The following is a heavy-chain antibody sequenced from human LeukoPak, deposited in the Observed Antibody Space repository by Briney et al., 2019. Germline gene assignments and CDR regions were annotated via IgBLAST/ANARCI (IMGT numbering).Heavy chain of an antibody. J-gene: IGHJ4*02. CDR1: GYTFTSYD. CDR2: MNPNSGNT. V-gene: IGHV1-8*01. CDR3: ARMRSLKLLWFEELSPYYFDY. Sequence: ASVKVSCKASGYTFTSYDINWVRQATGQGLEWMGWMNPNSGNTGYAQKFQGRVTMTRNTSISTAYMELSSLRSEDTAVYYCARMRSLKLLWFEELSPYYFDYWGQGTLVTVSS. D-gene: IGHD3-10*01.